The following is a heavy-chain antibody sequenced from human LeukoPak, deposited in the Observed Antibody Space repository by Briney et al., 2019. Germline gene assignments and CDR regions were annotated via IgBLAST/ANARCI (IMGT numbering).Heavy chain of an antibody. J-gene: IGHJ5*02. V-gene: IGHV1-18*01. CDR3: ARSKDCSGGSCYPRGDWFDP. D-gene: IGHD2-15*01. CDR2: ISAYNGNT. Sequence: ASVKVSCKASGDTFTNYGISWARQAPGQGLEWMGWISAYNGNTKSAQRFQGRVTMTTDTPTSTAYMELRSLRSDDTSVYYCARSKDCSGGSCYPRGDWFDPWGQGTLVTVSS. CDR1: GDTFTNYG.